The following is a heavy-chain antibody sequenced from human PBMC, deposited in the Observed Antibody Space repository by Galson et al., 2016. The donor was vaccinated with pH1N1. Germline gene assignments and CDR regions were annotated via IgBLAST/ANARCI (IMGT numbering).Heavy chain of an antibody. Sequence: SVKVSCKASGYRFRDYYVHWVRQAPGHGLEWIGRVDPKTGGTKYGQKFQGRVTMTSDTSITTGYMELTRLKYDDTALYYCVRVEGRAAGGKTDWGQGTLGTV. CDR3: VRVEGRAAGGKTD. CDR2: VDPKTGGT. D-gene: IGHD6-13*01. CDR1: GYRFRDYY. V-gene: IGHV1-2*06. J-gene: IGHJ4*01.